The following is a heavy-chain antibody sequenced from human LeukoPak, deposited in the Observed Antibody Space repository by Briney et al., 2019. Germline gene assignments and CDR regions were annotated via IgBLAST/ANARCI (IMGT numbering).Heavy chain of an antibody. Sequence: SETLSLTCAVYGGSFSGYYWSWIRQPPGKGLEWIGEINHSGSTNYNPSLKSRVTISLDTSKNQFSLNLSSVTAADTAVYYCAREGYCSGTSCYNFNYWGQGTLVTVSS. CDR1: GGSFSGYY. CDR2: INHSGST. D-gene: IGHD2-2*02. V-gene: IGHV4-34*01. CDR3: AREGYCSGTSCYNFNY. J-gene: IGHJ4*02.